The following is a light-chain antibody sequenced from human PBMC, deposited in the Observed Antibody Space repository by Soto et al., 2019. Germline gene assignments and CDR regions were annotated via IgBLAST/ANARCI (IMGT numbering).Light chain of an antibody. CDR2: EVS. CDR3: FSYTTSSTLV. CDR1: SSDVGGYNY. V-gene: IGLV2-14*01. Sequence: QSALTQPASVSGSPGQSITISCTGTSSDVGGYNYVSWYQQHPAKAPKLMIYEVSNRPSGVSHRFSGSKSGNTGSLTISGLQDEDEADYYCFSYTTSSTLVFGGGTKLTVL. J-gene: IGLJ3*02.